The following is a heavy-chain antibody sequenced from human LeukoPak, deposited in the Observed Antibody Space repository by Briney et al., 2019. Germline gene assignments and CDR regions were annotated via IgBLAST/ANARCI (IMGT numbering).Heavy chain of an antibody. J-gene: IGHJ6*02. CDR2: IYYSGST. CDR1: GGSLSSGGYY. V-gene: IGHV4-31*03. Sequence: SQTLSLTCTVSGGSLSSGGYYWSWLRQHPGKGLEWLGYIYYSGSTYYNPSLKSRVPISVDTSKNQYSLKLSSVTAADTAVYYCARSKPTVTLSYYYYYGMDVWGQGPTVTVSS. D-gene: IGHD4-17*01. CDR3: ARSKPTVTLSYYYYYGMDV.